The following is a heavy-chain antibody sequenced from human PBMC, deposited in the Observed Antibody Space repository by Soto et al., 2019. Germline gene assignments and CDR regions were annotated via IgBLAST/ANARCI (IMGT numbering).Heavy chain of an antibody. J-gene: IGHJ6*02. V-gene: IGHV1-2*04. Sequence: VRQAPGQGLEWMGWINPNSGGTNYAQKFQGWVTMTRDTSISTAYMELSRLRSDDTAVYYCARDLGGQVGATDYYYYYGMDVWGQGTTVTVSS. CDR3: ARDLGGQVGATDYYYYYGMDV. CDR2: INPNSGGT. D-gene: IGHD1-26*01.